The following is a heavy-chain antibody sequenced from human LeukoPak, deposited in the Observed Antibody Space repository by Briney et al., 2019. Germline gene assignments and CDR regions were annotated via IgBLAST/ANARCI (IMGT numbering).Heavy chain of an antibody. Sequence: ASVKVSCKASGGTLRSYAISWVRQAPGQGLEWMGRIIPILGIVSYAQKFQGRVTITADKTTSTGYMELSSLRSEDTAMYYCARAPLNYYDRSVLKGYYFDYWGQGTLVTVSS. J-gene: IGHJ4*02. CDR3: ARAPLNYYDRSVLKGYYFDY. V-gene: IGHV1-69*04. CDR1: GGTLRSYA. D-gene: IGHD3-22*01. CDR2: IIPILGIV.